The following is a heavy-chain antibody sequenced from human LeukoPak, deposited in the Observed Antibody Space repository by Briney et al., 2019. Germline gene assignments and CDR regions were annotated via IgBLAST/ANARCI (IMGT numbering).Heavy chain of an antibody. CDR1: GASISGGSHY. CDR3: ARARGVITMVPEIDY. CDR2: IYTSGRA. V-gene: IGHV4-61*02. J-gene: IGHJ4*02. Sequence: SQTLSLTCSVSGASISGGSHYWSWIRQPAGKGLQWIGRIYTSGRADYNPSLQSRVTILLDTSKNQFSLKLNSLTAADTAVYYCARARGVITMVPEIDYWGQGTLVTVSS. D-gene: IGHD3-10*01.